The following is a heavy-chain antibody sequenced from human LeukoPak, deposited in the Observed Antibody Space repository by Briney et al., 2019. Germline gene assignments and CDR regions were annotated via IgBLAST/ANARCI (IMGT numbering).Heavy chain of an antibody. D-gene: IGHD2-21*02. CDR1: GFTFSSYG. CDR3: AKDRGIVVVTAAIDY. Sequence: PGGSLRLSCAASGFTFSSYGMHWVRQAPGKGLEWVAVISYDGSNKYYADSVKGRFTISRDNSKNTLYLQMNSLRAEDTAVYYCAKDRGIVVVTAAIDYWGQGTLVTVSS. J-gene: IGHJ4*02. V-gene: IGHV3-30*18. CDR2: ISYDGSNK.